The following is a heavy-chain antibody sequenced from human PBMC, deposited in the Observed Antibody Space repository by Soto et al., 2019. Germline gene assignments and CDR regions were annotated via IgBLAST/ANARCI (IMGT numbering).Heavy chain of an antibody. Sequence: ASVKVSCKASGYTFTSYEINWVRQATGQGREWMGWMNPNSGNTGYAQKFQGRVTMTRNTSISTAYMELSRLRSEDTDVYYCARGTGRKPFGYWGQGTLVTDSS. J-gene: IGHJ4*02. CDR3: ARGTGRKPFGY. D-gene: IGHD3-10*01. CDR2: MNPNSGNT. V-gene: IGHV1-8*01. CDR1: GYTFTSYE.